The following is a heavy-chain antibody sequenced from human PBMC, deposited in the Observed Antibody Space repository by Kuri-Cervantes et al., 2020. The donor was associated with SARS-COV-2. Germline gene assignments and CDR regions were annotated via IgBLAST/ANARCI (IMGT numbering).Heavy chain of an antibody. CDR1: GGSISGYY. CDR3: ARGASYGDFDY. V-gene: IGHV4-4*07. J-gene: IGHJ4*02. D-gene: IGHD4-17*01. CDR2: ISATGNT. Sequence: GSLRLSCSVTGGSISGYYWSWIRQSAAKELKWIGRISATGNTNYIPGLKSRVTMSVDTSQSQFSLRLNSVTAADTATYYCARGASYGDFDYWGQGTLVTVSS.